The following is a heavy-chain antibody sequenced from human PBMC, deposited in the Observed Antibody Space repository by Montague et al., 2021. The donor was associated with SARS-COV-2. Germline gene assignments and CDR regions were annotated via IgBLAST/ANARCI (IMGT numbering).Heavy chain of an antibody. CDR1: GDSVSSNLAT. D-gene: IGHD2-2*01. V-gene: IGHV6-1*01. CDR3: ARIPVGSKYYFDF. CDR2: TYYRSKWYN. J-gene: IGHJ4*02. Sequence: CAISGDSVSSNLATWNWIRQSPSRGLGWLGRTYYRSKWYNDYAESVKSRITIDPDTSKHQFSLQLDSVTPEDTAVYYCARIPVGSKYYFDFWGQGTLVTVSS.